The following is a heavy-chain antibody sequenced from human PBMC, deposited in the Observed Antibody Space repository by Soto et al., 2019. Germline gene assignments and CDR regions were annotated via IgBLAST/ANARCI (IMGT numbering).Heavy chain of an antibody. D-gene: IGHD3-22*01. Sequence: QITLKESGPTLVKPTQTLTLTCTFSGFSLTTSGVGVGWIRQPPGKALEWLALIYWDHSERDRPSLKSRLTITKDTHKNQVALTLPNMDPVDTATYYCTHTVRWLSFALWGRGTLVTVSS. V-gene: IGHV2-5*02. CDR2: IYWDHSE. CDR1: GFSLTTSGVG. J-gene: IGHJ2*01. CDR3: THTVRWLSFAL.